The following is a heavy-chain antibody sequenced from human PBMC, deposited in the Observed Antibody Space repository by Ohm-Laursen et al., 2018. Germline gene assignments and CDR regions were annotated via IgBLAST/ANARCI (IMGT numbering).Heavy chain of an antibody. J-gene: IGHJ5*02. V-gene: IGHV3-23*01. Sequence: SLRLSCAASGFTFSSYGMSWVRQAPEKGLEWVSTIGGSGATTYYADSVKGRFTVSRDNSRNTLHLQMNSLRAEDTAVYYCAKDLGSYGSGSYYNMGWFDPWGQGTLVAVSS. CDR2: IGGSGATT. CDR3: AKDLGSYGSGSYYNMGWFDP. D-gene: IGHD3-10*01. CDR1: GFTFSSYG.